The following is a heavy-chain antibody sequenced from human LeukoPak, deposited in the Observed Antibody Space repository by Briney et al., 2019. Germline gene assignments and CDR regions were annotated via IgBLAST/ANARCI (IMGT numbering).Heavy chain of an antibody. J-gene: IGHJ4*02. CDR2: ISGSGGST. CDR3: AKDFNTVTTLDS. V-gene: IGHV3-23*01. Sequence: PGGSLILSCAASGFTFSSYAMSWVRQAPGKGLEWVSAISGSGGSTYYADSVKGRFTISRDNSKSTVYLQMNSLTTDDTAVYSCAKDFNTVTTLDSWGQGTLVTVSS. D-gene: IGHD4-17*01. CDR1: GFTFSSYA.